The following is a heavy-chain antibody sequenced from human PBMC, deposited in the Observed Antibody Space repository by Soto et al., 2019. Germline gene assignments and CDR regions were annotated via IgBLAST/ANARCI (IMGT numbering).Heavy chain of an antibody. V-gene: IGHV6-1*01. J-gene: IGHJ5*01. CDR2: TYYRSTWNN. CDR3: ARLIGNSWLDS. D-gene: IGHD2-8*01. CDR1: GDSVSTNSAT. Sequence: QVQLQQSGPGLVKPSQTLSLTCAISGDSVSTNSATWDWIRQSPSRGLEWLGRTYYRSTWNNDYAASVKGRITITPATSNNQLSMQLNSVTPDDTAVYYCARLIGNSWLDSWGQGTLVTVSS.